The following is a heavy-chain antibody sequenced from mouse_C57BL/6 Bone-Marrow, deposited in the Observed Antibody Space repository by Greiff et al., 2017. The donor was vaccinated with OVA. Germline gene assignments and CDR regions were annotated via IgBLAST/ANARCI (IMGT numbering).Heavy chain of an antibody. Sequence: VQLQQPGAELVKPGASVKLSCKASGYTFTSYWMHWVKQRPGQGLEWIGMIHPNSGSTNYNEKFKSKATLTVDKSSSTAYMQLSSLTSEDSAVYYCARPVYYGTAFAYWGQGTMVTVSA. CDR2: IHPNSGST. CDR1: GYTFTSYW. D-gene: IGHD2-1*01. J-gene: IGHJ3*01. CDR3: ARPVYYGTAFAY. V-gene: IGHV1-64*01.